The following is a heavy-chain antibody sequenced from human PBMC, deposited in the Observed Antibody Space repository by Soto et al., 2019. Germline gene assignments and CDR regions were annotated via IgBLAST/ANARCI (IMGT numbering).Heavy chain of an antibody. V-gene: IGHV3-53*01. Sequence: GGSLRLSCAASGFTVSSNYMSWVRQAPGKGLEWVSVIYSGGSTYYADSVKGRFTISRDNSKNTLYLQMNSLRAEDTAVYYCARDSDYYDSSGYPIYYGMDVWGQGITVTVSS. CDR1: GFTVSSNY. J-gene: IGHJ6*02. CDR2: IYSGGST. CDR3: ARDSDYYDSSGYPIYYGMDV. D-gene: IGHD3-22*01.